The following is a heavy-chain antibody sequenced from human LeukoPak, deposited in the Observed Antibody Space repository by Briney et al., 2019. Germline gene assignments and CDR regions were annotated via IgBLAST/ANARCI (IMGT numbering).Heavy chain of an antibody. CDR3: ARHVRGYELP. Sequence: PSETLSLTCAVSGDSISIYYWSWIRQPPGRGLEWIGYIHTSGSTDSNPSLKSRATLSVDTSKNQSSLKLTSVTAADTAVYYCARHVRGYELPWGQGTLVTVSS. V-gene: IGHV4-4*09. J-gene: IGHJ4*02. D-gene: IGHD5-12*01. CDR2: IHTSGST. CDR1: GDSISIYY.